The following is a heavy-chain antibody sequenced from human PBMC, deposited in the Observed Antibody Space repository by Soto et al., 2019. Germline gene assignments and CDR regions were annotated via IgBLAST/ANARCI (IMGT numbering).Heavy chain of an antibody. CDR3: ATSLYYYDVSGFSEGHYHFDF. Sequence: PSETLSLTCTVSGGSISSGGYYWSWIRQHPGKGLEWIGYIYYSGSTYYNPSLKSRVTISVDTSKNQFSLKLSSVTAADTAVYYCATSLYYYDVSGFSEGHYHFDFWGKGTLVT. CDR1: GGSISSGGYY. V-gene: IGHV4-31*03. CDR2: IYYSGST. J-gene: IGHJ4*02. D-gene: IGHD3-22*01.